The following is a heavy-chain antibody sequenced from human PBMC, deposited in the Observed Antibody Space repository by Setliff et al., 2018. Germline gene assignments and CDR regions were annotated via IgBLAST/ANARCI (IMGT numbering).Heavy chain of an antibody. CDR1: GGTFRSYG. CDR2: TIPMFGSA. CDR3: ARSPPTVVVTAIQAIFDY. J-gene: IGHJ4*02. Sequence: RASVKVSCKASGGTFRSYGISWVRQAPGQGLEWMGGTIPMFGSANYAQKFQGRVTIITDESTSTAYMELRSLRSDDTAVYYCARSPPTVVVTAIQAIFDYWGQGTLVTVSS. V-gene: IGHV1-69*05. D-gene: IGHD2-21*02.